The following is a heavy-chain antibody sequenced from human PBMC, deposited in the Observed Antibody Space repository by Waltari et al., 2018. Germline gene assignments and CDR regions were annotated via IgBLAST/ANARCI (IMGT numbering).Heavy chain of an antibody. CDR2: INHSVST. J-gene: IGHJ4*02. CDR1: GGSFSGYY. CDR3: ARQRIRYSSSRCYFDY. Sequence: QVQLQQWGAGLLKPSETLSLTCAVYGGSFSGYYWSWIRQPPGKGLEWIGEINHSVSTNYNPSLKSRVTISVDTSKNQFSLKLSSVTAADTAVYYCARQRIRYSSSRCYFDYWGQGTLVTVSS. D-gene: IGHD6-6*01. V-gene: IGHV4-34*01.